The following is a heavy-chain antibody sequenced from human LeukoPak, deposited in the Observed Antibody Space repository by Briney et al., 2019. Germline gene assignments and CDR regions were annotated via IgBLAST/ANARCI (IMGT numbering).Heavy chain of an antibody. Sequence: PSETLSLTCTVSGGSISSSSYYWGWIRQPPVKGLEWIGSIYYSGSTYYNPSLKSRVTISVDTSKNQFSLKLSSVTAADTAVYYCASAPGLVGLLWWFDPWGQGTLVTVSS. CDR1: GGSISSSSYY. CDR2: IYYSGST. CDR3: ASAPGLVGLLWWFDP. J-gene: IGHJ5*02. D-gene: IGHD3-3*01. V-gene: IGHV4-39*01.